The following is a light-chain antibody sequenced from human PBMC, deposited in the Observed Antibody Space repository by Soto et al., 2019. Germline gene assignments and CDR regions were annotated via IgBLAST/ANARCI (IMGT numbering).Light chain of an antibody. CDR3: SSYADSNSYV. V-gene: IGLV2-8*01. J-gene: IGLJ1*01. CDR2: EVT. CDR1: SSDVGGYNY. Sequence: QSALTQPPSASGSPGQSVTISCTGTSSDVGGYNYVYWYQQHPGKAPKLMIYEVTKLPSGVPDRFSGSKSGNTASLTVSGLQAEDEADYYCSSYADSNSYVFGTGIKVTVL.